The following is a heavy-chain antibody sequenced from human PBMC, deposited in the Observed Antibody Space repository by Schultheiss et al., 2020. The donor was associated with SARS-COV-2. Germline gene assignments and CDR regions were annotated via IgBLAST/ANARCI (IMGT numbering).Heavy chain of an antibody. CDR1: GYSISSGYY. Sequence: SQTLSLTCSVSGYSISSGYYWGWIRQPPGKGLEWIGSIYHSGSTYYNPSLKSRVTISVDTSKNQFSLKLSSVTAADTAVYYCGLVGATYYYGMDVWGQGTTVTVSS. CDR2: IYHSGST. J-gene: IGHJ6*02. D-gene: IGHD1-26*01. CDR3: GLVGATYYYGMDV. V-gene: IGHV4-38-2*01.